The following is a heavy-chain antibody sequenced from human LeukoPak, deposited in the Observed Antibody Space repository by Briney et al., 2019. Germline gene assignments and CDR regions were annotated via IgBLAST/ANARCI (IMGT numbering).Heavy chain of an antibody. J-gene: IGHJ4*02. V-gene: IGHV3-7*01. Sequence: GGSLRLSCAASGFTFSSYWMSWVRQAPGKGLEWVANIKQDGSEKYYVDSVKGRFTISRDNAKNSLYLQMNSLRAEDTAVYYCARAYRVLPYIVVVPAAFDYWGQGTLVTVSS. CDR1: GFTFSSYW. CDR2: IKQDGSEK. D-gene: IGHD2-2*01. CDR3: ARAYRVLPYIVVVPAAFDY.